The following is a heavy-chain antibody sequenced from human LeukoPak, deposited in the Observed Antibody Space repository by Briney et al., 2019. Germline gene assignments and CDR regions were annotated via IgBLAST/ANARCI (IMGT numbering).Heavy chain of an antibody. J-gene: IGHJ6*02. D-gene: IGHD4-23*01. CDR2: VYYSGNT. V-gene: IGHV4-39*01. CDR1: GDSIRSGNYF. CDR3: ARHVGHGGNDFMYRGVDV. Sequence: SETLSLTCSVSGDSIRSGNYFWGWVRQPPGKGLEWIGSVYYSGNTYYNPSLKSRVTMSVDTSKNHFSLKVRSLTAADTAVYYCARHVGHGGNDFMYRGVDVWGQGTTVTVSS.